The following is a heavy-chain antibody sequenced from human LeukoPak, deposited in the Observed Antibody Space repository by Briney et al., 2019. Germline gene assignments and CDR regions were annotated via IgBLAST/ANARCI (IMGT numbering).Heavy chain of an antibody. CDR1: GFTFSSYS. CDR2: ISSSSSYI. V-gene: IGHV3-21*04. Sequence: GSLRLSCAASGFTFSSYSMNWVRQAPGKGLEWVSSISSSSSYIYYADSVKGRFTISRDNAKNSLYLQMNSLRAGDTAIYYCAKVFGTDYFDYWGQGTLVTVSS. J-gene: IGHJ4*02. D-gene: IGHD3-10*01. CDR3: AKVFGTDYFDY.